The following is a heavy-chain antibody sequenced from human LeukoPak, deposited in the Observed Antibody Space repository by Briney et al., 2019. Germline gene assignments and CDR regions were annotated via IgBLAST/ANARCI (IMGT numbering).Heavy chain of an antibody. V-gene: IGHV1-69*05. CDR3: ASGRDGYNLFDY. CDR1: GGTFSSYA. CDR2: IIPIFGTA. D-gene: IGHD5-24*01. Sequence: SVKVSCKASGGTFSSYAISWVRQAPGQGLEWMGRIIPIFGTANYAQKFQGRVTITTDESTSTAYMELSGLRSEDTAVYYCASGRDGYNLFDYWGQGTLVTVSS. J-gene: IGHJ4*02.